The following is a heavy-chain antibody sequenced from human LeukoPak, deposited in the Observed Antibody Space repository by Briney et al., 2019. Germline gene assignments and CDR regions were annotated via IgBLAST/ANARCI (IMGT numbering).Heavy chain of an antibody. V-gene: IGHV1-2*02. CDR2: INLNSGGT. CDR3: ARGDCRSTSCYHLDY. CDR1: GDTFTDYY. D-gene: IGHD2-2*01. Sequence: ASVRVSCKASGDTFTDYYMHWVRQVPGQGLEWMGWINLNSGGTYYAQKFQGRVTMTRDTSISTAYMELTRLRSDDTAVFYCARGDCRSTSCYHLDYWGQGTLVTVSS. J-gene: IGHJ4*02.